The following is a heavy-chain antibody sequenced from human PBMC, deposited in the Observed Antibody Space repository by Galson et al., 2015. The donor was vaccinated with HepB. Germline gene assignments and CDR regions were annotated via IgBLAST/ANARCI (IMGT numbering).Heavy chain of an antibody. J-gene: IGHJ3*02. V-gene: IGHV3-7*03. CDR3: ARQYCSGSNCYTDAFDI. CDR1: GITFSRYW. Sequence: SLRLSCAASGITFSRYWMSWLRQAPGKGLEWVASIRQDEGEIWYADSVRGRFTSSRDNAKNSLFLQMNSLRADDTAVYYCARQYCSGSNCYTDAFDIWGQGTMAIVSS. CDR2: IRQDEGEI. D-gene: IGHD2-15*01.